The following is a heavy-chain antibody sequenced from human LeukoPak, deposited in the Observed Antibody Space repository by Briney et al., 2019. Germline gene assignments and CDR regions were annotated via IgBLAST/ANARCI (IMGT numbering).Heavy chain of an antibody. CDR2: ISSSSSYI. Sequence: PGGSLRLSCAASGFTFSSYSMNWVRQAPGKGLEWVSSISSSSSYIYYADSVEGRFTISRDNAKNSLYLQMNSLRAEDTAVYYCARDPGYCSGGSCYFEHIWGQGTMVTVSS. V-gene: IGHV3-21*01. D-gene: IGHD2-15*01. CDR1: GFTFSSYS. J-gene: IGHJ3*02. CDR3: ARDPGYCSGGSCYFEHI.